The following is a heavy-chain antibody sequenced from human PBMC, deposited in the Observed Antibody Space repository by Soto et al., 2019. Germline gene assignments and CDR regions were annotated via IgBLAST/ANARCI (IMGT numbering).Heavy chain of an antibody. Sequence: QVQLVQSGAEVKKPGSSVKVSCKASGGTFSSSAISWVRQAPGQGLEWMGGIIPIFGTAEYAQKFQGRGTITADESTRTHCMEVSSPRSEDTAVHYWAGNGESSYIHGMAVWGQGTTVTVSS. CDR2: IIPIFGTA. CDR1: GGTFSSSA. D-gene: IGHD2-8*01. J-gene: IGHJ6*02. V-gene: IGHV1-69*12. CDR3: AGNGESSYIHGMAV.